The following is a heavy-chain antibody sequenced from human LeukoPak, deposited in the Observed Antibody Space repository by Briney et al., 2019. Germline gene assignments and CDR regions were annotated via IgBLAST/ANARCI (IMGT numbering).Heavy chain of an antibody. V-gene: IGHV1-2*04. CDR3: ARDSGDILTGYLSFQFDY. Sequence: ASVKVSCKASGYTFTGYYMHWVRQAPGQGLEWMGWINPNSGGTNYAQKFQGWVTMTRDTSISTAYMELSRLRSDDTAVYYCARDSGDILTGYLSFQFDYWGQGTLVTVSS. CDR2: INPNSGGT. CDR1: GYTFTGYY. J-gene: IGHJ4*02. D-gene: IGHD3-9*01.